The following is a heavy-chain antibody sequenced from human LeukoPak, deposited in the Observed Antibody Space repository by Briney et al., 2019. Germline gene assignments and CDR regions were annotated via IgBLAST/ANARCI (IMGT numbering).Heavy chain of an antibody. CDR2: TYYRSKWYN. V-gene: IGHV6-1*01. D-gene: IGHD2-21*02. J-gene: IGHJ5*02. CDR3: ASADRDYNWFDT. Sequence: SQTLSLTCATSGDSVSSNSAAWNWIRQSPSRGLEWLGRTYYRSKWYNDYAVSVKSRITINPDTSKHQFSLHLNSVTPEDTAVYYCASADRDYNWFDTWGQGTLVTVSS. CDR1: GDSVSSNSAA.